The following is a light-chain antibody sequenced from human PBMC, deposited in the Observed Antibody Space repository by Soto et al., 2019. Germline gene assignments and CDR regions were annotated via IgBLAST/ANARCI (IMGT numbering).Light chain of an antibody. Sequence: QSALTQPASVSGSPGQSITISCTGTSSDIGAHDYVSWYRQHPGKAPKLLIYEVTNRPSGVSPRVSGSKSANTASLTISGLQVEDEADYYCSSHTSSASVVFGGGTKLTVL. V-gene: IGLV2-14*01. CDR2: EVT. CDR3: SSHTSSASVV. J-gene: IGLJ2*01. CDR1: SSDIGAHDY.